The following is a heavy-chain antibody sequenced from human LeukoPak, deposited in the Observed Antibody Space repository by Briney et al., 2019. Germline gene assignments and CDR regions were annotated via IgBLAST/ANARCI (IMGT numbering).Heavy chain of an antibody. Sequence: GGSLRLSCAASGFTFSGSAMHWVRQASGKGLEWVGRIRSKANSYATAYAASVKGRFTISRDDSKNTAYLQMNSVETEDTAVYYCTSVYYDILTGYYHFDYWGQGTLVTVSS. CDR1: GFTFSGSA. J-gene: IGHJ4*02. CDR2: IRSKANSYAT. CDR3: TSVYYDILTGYYHFDY. D-gene: IGHD3-9*01. V-gene: IGHV3-73*01.